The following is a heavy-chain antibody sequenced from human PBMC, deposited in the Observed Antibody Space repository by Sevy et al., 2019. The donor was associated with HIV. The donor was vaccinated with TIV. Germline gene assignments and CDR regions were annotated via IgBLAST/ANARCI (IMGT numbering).Heavy chain of an antibody. CDR3: AGENAVSRAYS. J-gene: IGHJ4*02. CDR1: GGSITSLY. CDR2: IYYNGHI. D-gene: IGHD4-17*01. Sequence: SETLSLTCTVSGGSITSLYWNWIRQPPGKGLEWIANIYYNGHINYNPSLKSRVTLSLDTSKNLFSLRLSSVTAADTAMYYCAGENAVSRAYSWGQGTLVTVSS. V-gene: IGHV4-59*11.